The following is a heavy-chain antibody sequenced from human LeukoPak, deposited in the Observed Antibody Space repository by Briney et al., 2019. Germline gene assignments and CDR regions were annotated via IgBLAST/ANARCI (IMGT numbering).Heavy chain of an antibody. Sequence: GGSLRLSCAASGFTFDDYGMSWVRQAPGKGLEWVSGINWNGGSTGYADSVKGRFTISRDNAKNSLYLQMNSLRAEDTALYYCARDYYYDSSGYFDGMDAWGQGTTVTVSS. CDR1: GFTFDDYG. CDR3: ARDYYYDSSGYFDGMDA. D-gene: IGHD3-22*01. J-gene: IGHJ6*02. CDR2: INWNGGST. V-gene: IGHV3-20*04.